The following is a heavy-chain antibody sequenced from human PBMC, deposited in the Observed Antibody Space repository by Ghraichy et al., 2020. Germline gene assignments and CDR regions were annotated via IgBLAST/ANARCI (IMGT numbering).Heavy chain of an antibody. J-gene: IGHJ4*02. V-gene: IGHV4-34*01. CDR2: INHSGST. D-gene: IGHD4-17*01. Sequence: SETLSLTCAVYGGSFSGYYWSWIRQPPGKGLEWIGEINHSGSTNYNPSLKSRVTISVDTSKNQFSLKLSSVTAADTAVYYCARGKRYGDYIDYWGQGTLVTVSS. CDR1: GGSFSGYY. CDR3: ARGKRYGDYIDY.